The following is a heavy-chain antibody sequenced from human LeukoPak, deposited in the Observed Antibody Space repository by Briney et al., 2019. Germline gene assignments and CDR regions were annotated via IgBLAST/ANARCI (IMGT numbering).Heavy chain of an antibody. V-gene: IGHV3-48*04. CDR2: ITASSSTI. CDR1: GFSFSSYS. D-gene: IGHD6-6*01. Sequence: GGSLRLSCVASGFSFSSYSFNWVRQAPGQGLEWVSYITASSSTIDYADSVKGRLTVSRDNAKRSLYLLLTSLRVEDTAVYYCVRARDPLHIDLWGQGTLVTVSS. J-gene: IGHJ5*02. CDR3: VRARDPLHIDL.